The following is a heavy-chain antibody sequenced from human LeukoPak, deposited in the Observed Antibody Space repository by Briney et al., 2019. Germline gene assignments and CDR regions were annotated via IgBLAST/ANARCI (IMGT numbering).Heavy chain of an antibody. CDR3: AKVPDSSGWSTEYFQH. J-gene: IGHJ1*01. D-gene: IGHD6-19*01. CDR1: GGSISSTSYY. V-gene: IGHV4-39*07. CDR2: IYYFGST. Sequence: PSETLSLTCTVSGGSISSTSYYWGWIRQPPGKGLEWIGTIYYFGSTYYNPSLKSRVTMSLDTSKNQFSLKLNSVTAADTAVYYCAKVPDSSGWSTEYFQHWGQGTLVTVSS.